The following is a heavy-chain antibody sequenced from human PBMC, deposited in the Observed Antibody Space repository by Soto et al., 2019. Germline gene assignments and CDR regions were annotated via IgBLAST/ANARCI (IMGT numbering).Heavy chain of an antibody. CDR1: GGTFSSYT. CDR3: AKDYIAVAGTRAFDI. V-gene: IGHV1-69*02. J-gene: IGHJ3*02. Sequence: QVQLVQSGAEVQKPGSSVKVSCKASGGTFSSYTISWVRQAPGQGLEWMGRIIPILGIANYAQKFQGRVTITADKSTSTAYMELSSLRSEDTAVYYCAKDYIAVAGTRAFDIWGQGTMVTVSS. D-gene: IGHD6-19*01. CDR2: IIPILGIA.